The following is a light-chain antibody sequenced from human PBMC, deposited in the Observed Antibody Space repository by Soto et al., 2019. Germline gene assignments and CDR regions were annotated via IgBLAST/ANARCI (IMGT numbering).Light chain of an antibody. Sequence: QSALTQPASVSGSPGQSIAISCTGTSSDVGAYDFVSWYQQHPDKAPKLLIYEVSNRPSGVSDRFSGSKSVNTATLTISGLQAEDEADYYCSSHTTSNTRVFGTGTSSPS. J-gene: IGLJ1*01. CDR3: SSHTTSNTRV. V-gene: IGLV2-14*03. CDR2: EVS. CDR1: SSDVGAYDF.